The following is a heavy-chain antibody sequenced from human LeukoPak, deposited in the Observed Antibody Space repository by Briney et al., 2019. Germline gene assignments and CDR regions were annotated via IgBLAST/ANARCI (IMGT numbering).Heavy chain of an antibody. CDR1: GFTFSGSA. CDR3: TRLGYSGSYFGSQPRNDY. J-gene: IGHJ4*02. CDR2: IRSTANGYAT. V-gene: IGHV3-73*01. Sequence: QPGGSLRLSCAASGFTFSGSALHWVRQASGKGLEWVGRIRSTANGYATAYAASVKGRFTISRDDSKNTAYLQINSLKTEDTAVYYCTRLGYSGSYFGSQPRNDYWGQGTLVTVSS. D-gene: IGHD1-26*01.